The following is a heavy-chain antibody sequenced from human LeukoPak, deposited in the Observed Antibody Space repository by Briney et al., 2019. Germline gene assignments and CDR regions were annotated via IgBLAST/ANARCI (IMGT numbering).Heavy chain of an antibody. D-gene: IGHD3-22*01. Sequence: ASVKVSCKASGYTFTSYGISWVRQAPGQGLEWMGWISAYNGNTNYAQKLQGRVTMTTDTSTSTAYMELSRLRSDDTAVYYCAGGGYYYDSSGYRAFDIWGQGTMVTVSS. CDR3: AGGGYYYDSSGYRAFDI. CDR2: ISAYNGNT. V-gene: IGHV1-18*01. CDR1: GYTFTSYG. J-gene: IGHJ3*02.